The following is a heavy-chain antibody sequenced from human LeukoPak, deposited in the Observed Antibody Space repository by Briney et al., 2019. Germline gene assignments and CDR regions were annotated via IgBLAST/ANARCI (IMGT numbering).Heavy chain of an antibody. CDR1: GGSISSGSYY. CDR3: AREVTFNYYYYGMDV. CDR2: IYTSGST. Sequence: SQTLSLTCTVSGGSISSGSYYWSWIRQPAGKGLEWIGRIYTSGSTNYNPSLKSRVTISVGTSKNQFSLKLSSVTAADTAVYYCAREVTFNYYYYGMDVWGQGTTVTVSS. J-gene: IGHJ6*02. V-gene: IGHV4-61*02.